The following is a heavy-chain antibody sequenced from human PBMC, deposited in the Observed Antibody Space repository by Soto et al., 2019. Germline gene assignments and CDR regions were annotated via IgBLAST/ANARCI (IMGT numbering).Heavy chain of an antibody. D-gene: IGHD5-12*01. CDR1: GFSLSTSGMR. CDR2: IDWDDDK. Sequence: SCPTLVNPTQTLTLTCTFSGFSLSTSGMRXSWIRQPPGKALEWLARIDWDDDKFYSTSLKTRLTISKDTSKNQVVLTMTNMDPVDTATYYCARTTGGYSGYGFDYWGQGTLVTVFS. J-gene: IGHJ4*02. V-gene: IGHV2-70*04. CDR3: ARTTGGYSGYGFDY.